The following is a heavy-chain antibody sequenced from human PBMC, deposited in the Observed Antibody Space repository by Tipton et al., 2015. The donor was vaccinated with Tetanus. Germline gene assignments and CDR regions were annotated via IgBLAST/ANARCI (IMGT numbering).Heavy chain of an antibody. Sequence: QLVQSGAEVKKPGASVKVSCKASGYTFTSYYMHWVRQAPGQGLEWMGIINPSGGSTSYAQKFQGRVTMTRDTSTSTVYVELSSLRSEDTAVYYCARVFIAVAGHNWFDPWGQGTLVTVSS. J-gene: IGHJ5*02. CDR2: INPSGGST. V-gene: IGHV1-46*01. CDR1: GYTFTSYY. CDR3: ARVFIAVAGHNWFDP. D-gene: IGHD6-19*01.